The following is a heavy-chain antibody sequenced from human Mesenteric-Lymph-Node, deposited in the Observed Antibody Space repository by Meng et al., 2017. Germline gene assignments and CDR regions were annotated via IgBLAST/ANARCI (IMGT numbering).Heavy chain of an antibody. CDR3: AKAPQRSCRSVICYPFDS. J-gene: IGHJ4*02. Sequence: GESLKISCAASGFTFSDYAMSWVRQSPAKGLEWVAAITDSGINTYHANSVRGRFTISRDNSKNTLYLQMNSLRAEDSAVYYCAKAPQRSCRSVICYPFDSWGQGTLVTVSS. CDR2: ITDSGINT. D-gene: IGHD2-15*01. CDR1: GFTFSDYA. V-gene: IGHV3-23*01.